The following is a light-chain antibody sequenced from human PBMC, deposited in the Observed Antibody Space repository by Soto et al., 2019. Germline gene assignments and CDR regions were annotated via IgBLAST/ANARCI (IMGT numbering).Light chain of an antibody. CDR1: QSVSSNY. V-gene: IGKV3-20*01. J-gene: IGKJ1*01. CDR3: QQYGSSPWT. Sequence: EIVLTQPPGTLSLSPGERATLSCSASQSVSSNYLGWYQQKPGQAPRLLIYAASSRATGIPDRFSGSGSGTDFTLTISRLEPEDFAVYFCQQYGSSPWTFGQGTKVDIK. CDR2: AAS.